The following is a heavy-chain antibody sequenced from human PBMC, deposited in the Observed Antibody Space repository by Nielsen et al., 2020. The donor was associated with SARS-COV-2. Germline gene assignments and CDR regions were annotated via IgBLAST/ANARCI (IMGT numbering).Heavy chain of an antibody. CDR3: ATGRPGVGNDY. CDR2: MFFSGVS. V-gene: IGHV4-59*08. CDR1: GGSMTSYF. J-gene: IGHJ4*02. Sequence: SETLSLTCTVTGGSMTSYFWTWIRQPPEKELEWIGNMFFSGVSNYNPSLWSRASISVDTSRNQFSLKLSSVTAADTAVYYCATGRPGVGNDYWGQGTLVTVSS. D-gene: IGHD3-3*01.